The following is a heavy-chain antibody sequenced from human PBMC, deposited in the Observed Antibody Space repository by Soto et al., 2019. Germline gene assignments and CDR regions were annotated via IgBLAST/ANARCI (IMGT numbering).Heavy chain of an antibody. CDR3: ARDVRLELPRGGYYYFGMDV. V-gene: IGHV4-30-4*01. J-gene: IGHJ6*02. Sequence: QVQLQESGPGLVKPSQTLSLTCAVSGGSISGDNCYWSWIRQPPGRGLEWIGFIYYTGTTYYSPSLKSRASISLDTSKNQFSLQLNSVTAADTAVYYCARDVRLELPRGGYYYFGMDVWGQGTTVTVSS. CDR1: GGSISGDNCY. D-gene: IGHD1-7*01. CDR2: IYYTGTT.